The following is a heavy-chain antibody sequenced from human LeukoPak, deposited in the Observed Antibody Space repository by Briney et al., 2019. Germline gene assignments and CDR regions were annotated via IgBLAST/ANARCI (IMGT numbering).Heavy chain of an antibody. Sequence: GASVKVSCKASGYTFTDYFLHWVRQAPGQELGWMGCINPISGATMSAQKFQGRVTMTRDTSITTAYMDLTSLTSDDTAMYYCARDPTTGTIRWAASDIWGQGTMVTVSS. J-gene: IGHJ3*02. CDR3: ARDPTTGTIRWAASDI. CDR2: INPISGAT. V-gene: IGHV1-2*02. CDR1: GYTFTDYF. D-gene: IGHD1-1*01.